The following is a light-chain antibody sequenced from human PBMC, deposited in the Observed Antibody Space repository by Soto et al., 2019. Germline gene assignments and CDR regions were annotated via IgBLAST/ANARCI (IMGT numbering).Light chain of an antibody. CDR3: QQYNKLPLT. Sequence: EIVMTQSPATLSVSQGERATLSCRASELVSSNLAWYQQKPGQAPRLLIYGASTRATGIPARFSGSGSGTEFTLTISSLQSEDFAVYYCQQYNKLPLTFGGGTKVEIK. V-gene: IGKV3-15*01. J-gene: IGKJ4*01. CDR2: GAS. CDR1: ELVSSN.